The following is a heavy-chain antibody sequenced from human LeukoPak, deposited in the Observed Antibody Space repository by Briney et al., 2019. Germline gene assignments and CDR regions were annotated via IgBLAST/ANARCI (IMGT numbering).Heavy chain of an antibody. CDR1: GFTLSNHW. J-gene: IGHJ4*02. CDR3: ARGRYSSGRYFDY. D-gene: IGHD6-19*01. Sequence: GGSLRLSCAASGFTLSNHWMYWVRQAPGKGLEWVARTRNKANSYSTEYAASVRGRFTISRDDSKNSLYLQMNSLKTEDTAVYYCARGRYSSGRYFDYWGQGTLVTVSS. CDR2: TRNKANSYST. V-gene: IGHV3-72*01.